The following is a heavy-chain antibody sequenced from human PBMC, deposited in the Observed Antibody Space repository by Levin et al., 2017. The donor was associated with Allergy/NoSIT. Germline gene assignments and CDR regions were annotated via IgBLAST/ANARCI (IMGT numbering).Heavy chain of an antibody. D-gene: IGHD3-9*01. CDR2: ISYDGSNK. CDR3: ARDQPRGRDFDWILGGAFDI. V-gene: IGHV3-30-3*01. CDR1: GFTFSSYA. Sequence: GGSLRLSCAASGFTFSSYAMHWVRQAPGKGLEWVAVISYDGSNKYYADSVKGRFTISRDNSKNTLYLQMNSLRAEDTAVYYCARDQPRGRDFDWILGGAFDIWGQGTMVTVSS. J-gene: IGHJ3*02.